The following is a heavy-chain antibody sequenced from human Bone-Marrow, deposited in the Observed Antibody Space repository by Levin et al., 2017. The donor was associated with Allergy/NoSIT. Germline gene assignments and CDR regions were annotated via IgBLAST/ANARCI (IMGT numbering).Heavy chain of an antibody. CDR3: AREATYGDTNGYKLFDY. CDR1: GFTFRDYY. Sequence: GGSLRLSCVVSGFTFRDYYMSWIRQAPGKGLEWLSYISPSGTDIFYANSLKGRFTISRDNDKNSLDLQMNSLTAEDTAVYYCAREATYGDTNGYKLFDYWGHGTLVTVSS. J-gene: IGHJ4*01. D-gene: IGHD3-22*01. CDR2: ISPSGTDI. V-gene: IGHV3-11*01.